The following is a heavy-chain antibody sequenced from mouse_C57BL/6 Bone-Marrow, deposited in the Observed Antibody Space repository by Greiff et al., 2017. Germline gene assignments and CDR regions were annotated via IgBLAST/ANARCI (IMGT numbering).Heavy chain of an antibody. J-gene: IGHJ1*03. CDR1: GYAFTNYL. CDR3: ARGYCDHRYFDV. Sequence: VQLQQSGAELVRPGTSVKVSCKASGYAFTNYLIEWVKQRPGQGLEWIGVINPGSGATNYNEKFKGQATLTADKSSSTAYMQLSSLTSEDTAVYFCARGYCDHRYFDVWGTGTTVTVSS. D-gene: IGHD2-13*01. CDR2: INPGSGAT. V-gene: IGHV1-54*01.